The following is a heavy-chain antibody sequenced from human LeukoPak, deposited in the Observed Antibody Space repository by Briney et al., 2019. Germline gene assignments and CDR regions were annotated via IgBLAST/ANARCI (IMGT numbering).Heavy chain of an antibody. CDR3: ARAPRTAANFDY. D-gene: IGHD6-13*01. CDR1: GFTFSSYV. J-gene: IGHJ4*02. Sequence: GGSLRLSCAASGFTFSSYVMHWVRQAPGKGLEWVAVISYDGSNKYYADSVKGRFTISRDNSKNTLYLQMNSLRAEDTAVYYCARAPRTAANFDYWGQGTLVTVSS. V-gene: IGHV3-30-3*01. CDR2: ISYDGSNK.